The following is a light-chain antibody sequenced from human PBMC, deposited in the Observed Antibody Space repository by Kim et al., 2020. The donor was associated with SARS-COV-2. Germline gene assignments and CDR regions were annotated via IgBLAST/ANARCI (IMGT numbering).Light chain of an antibody. CDR3: QQYNNWPLT. V-gene: IGKV3-15*01. Sequence: EIVMTQSPATLSVSPGERATLSCRASQSVNSNLAWYQHKPGQAPSLLIYGASTRATGIPARFSGSGSGTEFTLTISSLQSEDFAIYYCQQYNNWPLTFGGGTKVDIK. J-gene: IGKJ4*01. CDR2: GAS. CDR1: QSVNSN.